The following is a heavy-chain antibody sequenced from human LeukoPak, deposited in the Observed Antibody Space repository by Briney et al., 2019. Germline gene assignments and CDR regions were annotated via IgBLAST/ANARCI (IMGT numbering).Heavy chain of an antibody. D-gene: IGHD6-13*01. V-gene: IGHV4-4*07. CDR1: GGSISSYY. Sequence: SETLSLTCTVSGGSISSYYWSWIRQPAGKGLEWIGRIYTSGSTNYNPSPKSRVTMSVDTSKNQFSLKLSSVTAADTAAYYCASGSRSYYYYYMDVWGKGTTVTVSS. J-gene: IGHJ6*03. CDR3: ASGSRSYYYYYMDV. CDR2: IYTSGST.